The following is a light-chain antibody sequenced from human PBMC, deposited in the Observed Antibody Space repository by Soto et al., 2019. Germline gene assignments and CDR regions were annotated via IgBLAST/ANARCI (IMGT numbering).Light chain of an antibody. CDR2: YED. J-gene: IGLJ2*01. V-gene: IGLV1-36*01. CDR3: AAWDDSLNGVV. Sequence: QAVLTQAPSVSEAPRQRVTISCSGSTSNIGKNAVNWYQQLPGEAPKLLIYYEDLLPSGVSDRFSGSKSGTSASLAISGLQSEDEAVYYCAAWDDSLNGVVFGGGTKLTVL. CDR1: TSNIGKNA.